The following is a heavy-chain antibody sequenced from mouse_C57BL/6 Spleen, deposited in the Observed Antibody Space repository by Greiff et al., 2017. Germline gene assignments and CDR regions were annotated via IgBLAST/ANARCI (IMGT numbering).Heavy chain of an antibody. Sequence: VQLQQPGAELVRPGSSVKLSCKASGYTFTSYWMHWVKQRPIQGLEWIGNIDPSDSETHYNQKFKDKATLTVDKSSSTAYMQLSSLTSEDSAVYYCAREGRVYYFDYWGQGTTLTVSS. V-gene: IGHV1-52*01. CDR2: IDPSDSET. J-gene: IGHJ2*01. CDR1: GYTFTSYW. CDR3: AREGRVYYFDY.